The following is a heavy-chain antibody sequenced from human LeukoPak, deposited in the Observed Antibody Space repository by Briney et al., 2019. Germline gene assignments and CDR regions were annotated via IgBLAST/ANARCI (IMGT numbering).Heavy chain of an antibody. V-gene: IGHV3-7*01. CDR3: ARSVGLYYYDSSGYFDS. Sequence: GGSLRLSCAASGFTFSSYWMTWVRQAPGKGLEWVANIKQDGSEKHYVDSVKGRLTISRDNAKKSLYLQMNSLRAEDTAVYYCARSVGLYYYDSSGYFDSWGQGTLVTVSS. CDR1: GFTFSSYW. D-gene: IGHD3-22*01. J-gene: IGHJ4*02. CDR2: IKQDGSEK.